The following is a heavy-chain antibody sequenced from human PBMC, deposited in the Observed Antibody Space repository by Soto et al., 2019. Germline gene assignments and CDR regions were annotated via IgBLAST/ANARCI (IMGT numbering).Heavy chain of an antibody. V-gene: IGHV4-39*01. CDR2: IYYSGST. CDR1: GGSISSSSYY. Sequence: PSETLSLTCTVSGGSISSSSYYWGWIRQPPEKGLEWIGSIYYSGSTYYNPSLKSRVTISVDTSKNQFSLKLSSVTAADTAVYYCAYEPGIAAAWGQGTLVTVSS. D-gene: IGHD6-13*01. J-gene: IGHJ4*02. CDR3: AYEPGIAAA.